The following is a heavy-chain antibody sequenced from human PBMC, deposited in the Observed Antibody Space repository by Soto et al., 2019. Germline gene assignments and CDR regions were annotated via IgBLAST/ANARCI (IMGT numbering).Heavy chain of an antibody. V-gene: IGHV1-69*12. CDR1: GGTFSSYA. CDR2: IIPIFGTA. Sequence: QVQLVQSGAEVKKPGSSVKVSCKASGGTFSSYAISWVRQAPGQGLEWMGGIIPIFGTADYAQKFQGRVPITAGESPSTAYMELSSLRSEDTAVYYCAGHSSGVPGYYYGMDVWGQGTTVTVSS. D-gene: IGHD3-22*01. J-gene: IGHJ6*02. CDR3: AGHSSGVPGYYYGMDV.